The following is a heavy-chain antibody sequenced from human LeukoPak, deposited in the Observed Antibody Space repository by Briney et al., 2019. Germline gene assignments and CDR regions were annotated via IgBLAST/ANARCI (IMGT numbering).Heavy chain of an antibody. CDR1: GYTFTGYY. Sequence: ASVKVSCKASGYTFTGYYMHWARQAPGQGLEWMGWINPNSGGTNYAQKFQGRVTMTRDTSISTAYMELSRLRSDDTAVYYCARSPPPVVVAATPGDYYYYYMDVWGKGTTVTVSS. J-gene: IGHJ6*03. CDR3: ARSPPPVVVAATPGDYYYYYMDV. D-gene: IGHD2-15*01. V-gene: IGHV1-2*02. CDR2: INPNSGGT.